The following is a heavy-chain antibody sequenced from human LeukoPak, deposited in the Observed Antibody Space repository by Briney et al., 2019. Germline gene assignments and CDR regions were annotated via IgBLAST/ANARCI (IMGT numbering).Heavy chain of an antibody. V-gene: IGHV3-30*18. D-gene: IGHD4-23*01. Sequence: PGGSLRLSCAASGFTFSSYNMNWVRQAPGKGLEWVAVISYDGSNKYYADSVKGRFTISRDNSKNTLYLQMNSLRAEDTAVYYCAKDRRGNYLFDYWGQGTLVTVSS. CDR2: ISYDGSNK. CDR1: GFTFSSYN. CDR3: AKDRRGNYLFDY. J-gene: IGHJ4*02.